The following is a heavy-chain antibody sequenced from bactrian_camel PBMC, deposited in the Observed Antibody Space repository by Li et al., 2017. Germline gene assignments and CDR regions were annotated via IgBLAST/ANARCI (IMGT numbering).Heavy chain of an antibody. V-gene: IGHV3S53*01. CDR3: AKDFPPGADLRGSPHPLPP. J-gene: IGHJ4*01. Sequence: HVQLVESGGGPVQAGGSLRLSCTIVGYKYDDINCMGWLRQAPGKEREGVAAIDWNAMTTYADSVKGRFTISRDNAKNTMYLQMNNLKTEDTAMYYCAKDFPPGADLRGSPHPLPPRGPGTQVTVS. CDR2: IDWNAMT. D-gene: IGHD6*01. CDR1: GYKYDDINC.